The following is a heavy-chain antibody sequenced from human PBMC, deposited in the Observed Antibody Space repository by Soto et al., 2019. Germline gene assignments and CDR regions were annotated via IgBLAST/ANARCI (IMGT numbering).Heavy chain of an antibody. CDR1: GFSLSTIPVA. Sequence: QITLKESGPTLVKPTQTLTLTCTFSGFSLSTIPVAVGWIRQPPGKALEWLALICWDDDKRYSPSLKSRLIFSKXXSKNQVDLTMINMDPVDTATYYCAHFLNGWGGMDVWGQGPTVTVSS. J-gene: IGHJ6*02. V-gene: IGHV2-5*02. CDR3: AHFLNGWGGMDV. D-gene: IGHD3-16*01. CDR2: ICWDDDK.